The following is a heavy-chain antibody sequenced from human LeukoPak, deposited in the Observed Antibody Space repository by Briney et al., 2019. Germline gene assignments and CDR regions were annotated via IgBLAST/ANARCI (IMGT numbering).Heavy chain of an antibody. V-gene: IGHV4-59*01. CDR2: IYYSGST. Sequence: SETLSLTCTVSGGSISSYYWSWIRQPPGKGLEWIGYIYYSGSTNYNPSLKSRVTISVDTSKNQFSLKLSSVTAADTAVYYCARNSYGYASFDYWGQGTLVTVSS. CDR3: ARNSYGYASFDY. CDR1: GGSISSYY. D-gene: IGHD5-18*01. J-gene: IGHJ4*02.